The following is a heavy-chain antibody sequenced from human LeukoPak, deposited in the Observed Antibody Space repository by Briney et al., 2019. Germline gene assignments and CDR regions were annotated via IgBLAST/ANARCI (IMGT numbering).Heavy chain of an antibody. J-gene: IGHJ6*04. CDR3: AELGITMIGGV. CDR1: GFTFSSYE. D-gene: IGHD3-10*02. V-gene: IGHV3-48*03. CDR2: ISSSGSTI. Sequence: PGGSLRLSCAASGFTFSSYEMNWVRQAPGKGLEWVSYISSSGSTIYYADSVKGRFTISRDNAKSSLYLQMNSLRAEDTAVYYCAELGITMIGGVWGKGTTVPISS.